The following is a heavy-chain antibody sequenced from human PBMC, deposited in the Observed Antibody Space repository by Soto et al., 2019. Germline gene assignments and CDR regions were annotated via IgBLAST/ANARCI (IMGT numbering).Heavy chain of an antibody. CDR3: ARVGWACSGGSCSYFDY. Sequence: QVQLVQSGAEVKKPGASVKVSCKASGYTFTSYGISWVRQAPGQGREWMGWISAYDGNTNYAQKLQGRVTMTTDTSTSTAYMELRSLRSDDTAVYCCARVGWACSGGSCSYFDYWGQGTLVTVSS. CDR1: GYTFTSYG. CDR2: ISAYDGNT. D-gene: IGHD2-15*01. V-gene: IGHV1-18*01. J-gene: IGHJ4*02.